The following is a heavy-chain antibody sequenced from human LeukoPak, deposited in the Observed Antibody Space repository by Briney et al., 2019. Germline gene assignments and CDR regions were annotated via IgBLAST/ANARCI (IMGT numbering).Heavy chain of an antibody. CDR2: IYYSGST. Sequence: KPSETLSLTCTVSGGSISSSSYYWGWIRQPPGKGLEWIGSIYYSGSTYYNPSLKSRVTISVDTSKNQFSLKLSSVTAADTAVYYCARHGSSWSYNWNYDFDYWGQGTLVTVSS. J-gene: IGHJ4*02. D-gene: IGHD1-7*01. V-gene: IGHV4-39*01. CDR1: GGSISSSSYY. CDR3: ARHGSSWSYNWNYDFDY.